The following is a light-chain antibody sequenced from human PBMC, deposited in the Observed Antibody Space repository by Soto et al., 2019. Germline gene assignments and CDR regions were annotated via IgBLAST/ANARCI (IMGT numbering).Light chain of an antibody. CDR3: TSFTNSRTVV. J-gene: IGLJ3*02. CDR1: TGDIGTYHY. Sequence: QSALTQPASVSGSPGQSITISCTGTTGDIGTYHYVSWYQHHPDKAPRLMIYEASNRPSGVSNRSSGSKSGNTASLIISGLQAEDEDDYYCTSFTNSRTVVFGGGTKLTVL. CDR2: EAS. V-gene: IGLV2-14*01.